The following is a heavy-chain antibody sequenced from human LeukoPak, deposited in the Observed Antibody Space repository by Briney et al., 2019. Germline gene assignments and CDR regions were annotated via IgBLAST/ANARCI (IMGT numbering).Heavy chain of an antibody. V-gene: IGHV4-59*08. Sequence: PSETLSLTCTVSGGSISGYYWSWIRQPPGKGLEWIGYIYYSGSTNYNPSLKSRVTISVDTSKNQFSLKLSSVTAADTAVYYCARLTMVRGVIYYGMDVWGQGTTVTVSS. D-gene: IGHD3-10*01. CDR3: ARLTMVRGVIYYGMDV. CDR2: IYYSGST. J-gene: IGHJ6*02. CDR1: GGSISGYY.